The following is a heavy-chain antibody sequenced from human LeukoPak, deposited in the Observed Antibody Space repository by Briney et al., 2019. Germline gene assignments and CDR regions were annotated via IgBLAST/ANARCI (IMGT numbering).Heavy chain of an antibody. V-gene: IGHV4-39*07. CDR1: GGSITSGSFH. CDR3: ARWYYYETSGLYYGSFDN. J-gene: IGHJ5*02. CDR2: IYYSGNT. Sequence: SETLSLTCTVSGGSITSGSFHWGWIRQPPGKGLEWIASIYYSGNTYYNPSLRSRVTMSVDTSKNQFSLRLSSVTAADTAVYYCARWYYYETSGLYYGSFDNWGQGTLVTVSS. D-gene: IGHD3-22*01.